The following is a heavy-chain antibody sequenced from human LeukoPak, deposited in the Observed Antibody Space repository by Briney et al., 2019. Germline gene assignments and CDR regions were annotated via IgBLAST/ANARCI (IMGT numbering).Heavy chain of an antibody. CDR3: AREQYNWNDGPMDV. Sequence: GGSLRLSCAASGFTFSSYDMHWVRQATGKGLEWVSAIGTAGDTYYPGSVKGRFTISRENAKNTLYLQMNSLRAGDTAVYYCAREQYNWNDGPMDVWGQGTTVTVSS. CDR1: GFTFSSYD. V-gene: IGHV3-13*04. D-gene: IGHD1-20*01. CDR2: IGTAGDT. J-gene: IGHJ6*02.